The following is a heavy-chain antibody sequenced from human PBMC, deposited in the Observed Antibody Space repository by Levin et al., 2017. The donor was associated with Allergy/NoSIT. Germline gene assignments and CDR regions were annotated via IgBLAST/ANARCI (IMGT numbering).Heavy chain of an antibody. V-gene: IGHV4-59*01. J-gene: IGHJ3*02. Sequence: SETLSLTCTVSGGSISSYYWSWIRQPPGKGLEWIGYIYYSGSTNYNPSLKSRVTISVDTSKNQFSLKLSSVTAADTAVYYCARALSGLWFGDLGACDIWGQGTMVTVSS. CDR2: IYYSGST. CDR1: GGSISSYY. D-gene: IGHD3-10*01. CDR3: ARALSGLWFGDLGACDI.